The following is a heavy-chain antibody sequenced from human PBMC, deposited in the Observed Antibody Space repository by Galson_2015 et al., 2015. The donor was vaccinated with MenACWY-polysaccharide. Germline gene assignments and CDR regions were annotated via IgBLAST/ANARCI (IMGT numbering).Heavy chain of an antibody. CDR3: ARGRYTAMVKD. V-gene: IGHV4-59*01. Sequence: SETLSLTCSVSGGSISSYYWSWIRQPPGKGLEWIGYIYYSGSTNYNPSLKSRVTISVDTSKNQFSLKLSSVTAADTAMYYCARGRYTAMVKDWGQGTLVTVSS. CDR1: GGSISSYY. CDR2: IYYSGST. J-gene: IGHJ4*02. D-gene: IGHD5-18*01.